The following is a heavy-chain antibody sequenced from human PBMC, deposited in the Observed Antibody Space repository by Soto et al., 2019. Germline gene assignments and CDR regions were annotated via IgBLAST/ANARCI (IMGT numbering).Heavy chain of an antibody. CDR2: ISYDGSNK. J-gene: IGHJ4*02. D-gene: IGHD1-20*01. CDR1: GFTFSSYG. CDR3: RLTGRHGPRPVDY. V-gene: IGHV3-30*03. Sequence: QVQLVESGGGVVQPGRSLRLSCAASGFTFSSYGMHWVRQAPGKGLEWVAVISYDGSNKYYADSVKGRFTISRDNSKNTLYLQMNSLRAEDTAVYYCRLTGRHGPRPVDYWGQGTLVTVSS.